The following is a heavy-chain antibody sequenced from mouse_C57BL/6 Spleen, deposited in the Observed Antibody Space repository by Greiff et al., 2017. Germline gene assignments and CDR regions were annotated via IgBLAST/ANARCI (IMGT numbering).Heavy chain of an antibody. J-gene: IGHJ2*01. CDR2: ISDGGSYT. CDR3: ARGVNWDY. V-gene: IGHV5-4*03. CDR1: GFTFSSYA. Sequence: EVKLVESGGGLVKPGGSLKLSCAASGFTFSSYAMSWVRQTPEKRLEWVATISDGGSYTYYPDNVKGRFTISRDNAKNNLYLQMSHLKSEDTAMYYCARGVNWDYWGQGTTLTVSS. D-gene: IGHD4-1*01.